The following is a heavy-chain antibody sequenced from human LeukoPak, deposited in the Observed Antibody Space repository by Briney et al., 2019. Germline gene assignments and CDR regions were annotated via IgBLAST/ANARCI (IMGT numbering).Heavy chain of an antibody. CDR2: FYYSGST. J-gene: IGHJ4*02. D-gene: IGHD3-10*01. CDR3: ARDRVGVRAFDY. CDR1: GVSISSSSYY. Sequence: SETLSLTCTVSGVSISSSSYYWGWIRQPPGKGLEWIGSFYYSGSTYYNPSLKSRVTISADKSKNQFSLKLTYVTAADTAVYYCARDRVGVRAFDYWGQGTLVTVSS. V-gene: IGHV4-39*07.